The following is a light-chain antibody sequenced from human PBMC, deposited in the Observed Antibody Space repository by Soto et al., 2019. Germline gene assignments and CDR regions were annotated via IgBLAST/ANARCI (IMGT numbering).Light chain of an antibody. CDR1: QSVDSSY. Sequence: TLSFSRGQGANLFSSAGQSVDSSYLAWYQQKPGQAPRLLIYGASTRHTGVPPRFSGSGSGAEFTLTISSLQSEDFATYYCQQYYSYPQTFGQGTKVDI. CDR3: QQYYSYPQT. J-gene: IGKJ1*01. V-gene: IGKV3-15*01. CDR2: GAS.